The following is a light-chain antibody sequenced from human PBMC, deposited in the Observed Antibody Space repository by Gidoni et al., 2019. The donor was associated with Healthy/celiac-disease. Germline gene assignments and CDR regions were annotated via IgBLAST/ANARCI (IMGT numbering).Light chain of an antibody. CDR1: SGSVSTSYY. Sequence: QTVVTQEPSFSVSPGGTVTLTCGLSSGSVSTSYYPSWYQQTPGQAPRTLIYSTNTRPSGVPDRFSGSILGNKAALTITGAQADDESDYYCVLYMGSGPYVFGTGTKVTVL. CDR3: VLYMGSGPYV. J-gene: IGLJ1*01. V-gene: IGLV8-61*01. CDR2: STN.